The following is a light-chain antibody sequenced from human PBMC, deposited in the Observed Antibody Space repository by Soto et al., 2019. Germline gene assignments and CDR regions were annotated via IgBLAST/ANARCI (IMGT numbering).Light chain of an antibody. CDR1: QSVLYSPNNKNY. CDR3: QQFSSPPFT. Sequence: DIVMTQSPDSLAVSLGERAAINCKSSQSVLYSPNNKNYVSWYQQKPGQHPKLLIHWASIRESGVPDRFSGSGSGTDFTLTISSLQAEDVAVYFCQQFSSPPFTFGPGTKVDIK. CDR2: WAS. V-gene: IGKV4-1*01. J-gene: IGKJ3*01.